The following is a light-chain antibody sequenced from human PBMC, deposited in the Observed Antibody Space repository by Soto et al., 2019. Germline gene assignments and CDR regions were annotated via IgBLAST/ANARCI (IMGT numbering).Light chain of an antibody. CDR1: QTISSW. CDR3: QRYNRWPLS. Sequence: DIQMTQSPFTLSASVGDRVTITCRASQTISSWLAWYQQIPGKAPKLLIYDASNLESGVPSRFSGSGSGTEFTLTISSLQPEDFAVYYCQRYNRWPLSFGGGTKV. J-gene: IGKJ4*01. CDR2: DAS. V-gene: IGKV1-5*01.